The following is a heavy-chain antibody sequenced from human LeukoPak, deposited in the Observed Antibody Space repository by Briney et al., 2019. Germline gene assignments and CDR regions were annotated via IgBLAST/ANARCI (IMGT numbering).Heavy chain of an antibody. CDR1: GFTFSNAW. J-gene: IGHJ3*01. Sequence: GGSLRLSCAASGFTFSNAWMSWVRQAPGKGLEWVGRIKSKTDGGTTDYAAPVKGRFTISRDNSKKTLYLQMNSLRPEDTAVYYCARCTASCYANAFDVWGQGTLLTVSS. CDR3: ARCTASCYANAFDV. V-gene: IGHV3-15*01. D-gene: IGHD2-2*01. CDR2: IKSKTDGGTT.